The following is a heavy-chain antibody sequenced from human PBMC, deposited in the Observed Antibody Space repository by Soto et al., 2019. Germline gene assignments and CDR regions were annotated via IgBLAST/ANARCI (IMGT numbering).Heavy chain of an antibody. CDR1: GFTFSSYE. J-gene: IGHJ6*02. CDR3: ARGSGSYGGYYYYGMDV. V-gene: IGHV3-48*03. Sequence: GGSLRLSCAASGFTFSSYEMNWVRQAPGKGLEWVSYISSSGSTIYYADSVKGRFTISRDNAKNSLYLQMNSLRAEDTAVYYCARGSGSYGGYYYYGMDVWGQGTTVTVSS. D-gene: IGHD1-26*01. CDR2: ISSSGSTI.